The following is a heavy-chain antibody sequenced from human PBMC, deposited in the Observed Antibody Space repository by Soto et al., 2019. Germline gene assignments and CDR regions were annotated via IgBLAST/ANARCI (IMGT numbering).Heavy chain of an antibody. V-gene: IGHV3-48*03. D-gene: IGHD2-2*01. J-gene: IGHJ5*02. Sequence: PGGSLRLSCAASGFTFSSYEMNWVRQAPGKGLEWVSYISSSGSTIYYADSVKGRFTISRDNAKNSLYLQMNSLRAEDTAVYYCARGGIVVVPAATDWFDPWGQGTLVTVSS. CDR2: ISSSGSTI. CDR3: ARGGIVVVPAATDWFDP. CDR1: GFTFSSYE.